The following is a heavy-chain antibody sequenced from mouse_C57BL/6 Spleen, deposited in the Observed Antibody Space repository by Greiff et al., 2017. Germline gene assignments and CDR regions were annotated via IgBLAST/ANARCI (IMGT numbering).Heavy chain of an antibody. CDR3: SGGGGTTVVAPDV. CDR2: IYPGCGST. J-gene: IGHJ1*03. Sequence: QVQLKQPGAELVKPGASVKMSCKASGYTFTSYWITWVKQRPGPGLEWIGDIYPGCGSTNYNEKFKSKATLTVDTSSSTAYMQHSSLAAEDSAVYYCSGGGGTTVVAPDVWGTGTTGTVSS. V-gene: IGHV1-55*01. CDR1: GYTFTSYW. D-gene: IGHD1-1*01.